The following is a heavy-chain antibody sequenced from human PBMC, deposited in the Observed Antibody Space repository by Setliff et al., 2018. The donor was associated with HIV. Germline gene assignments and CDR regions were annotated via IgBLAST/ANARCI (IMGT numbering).Heavy chain of an antibody. CDR1: GYSISSGYY. D-gene: IGHD2-8*01. V-gene: IGHV4-38-2*01. CDR2: IYHSGRT. J-gene: IGHJ5*02. Sequence: SETLSLTCAVSGYSISSGYYWGWIRQPPGKGLEWIGTIYHSGRTYSNPSLKSRVTISVDKSKNQFSLRLSSVTAADTAVYYCARSFNGVPWTWGQGMLVTVSS. CDR3: ARSFNGVPWT.